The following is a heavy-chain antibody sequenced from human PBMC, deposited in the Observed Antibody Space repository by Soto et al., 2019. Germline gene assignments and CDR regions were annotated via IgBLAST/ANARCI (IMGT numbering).Heavy chain of an antibody. V-gene: IGHV4-59*01. Sequence: SWIMQTPGKGLEWIGYIYYSGSTNYNPSLKSRVTMSVDTSKNQFSLKLSSVTAADTSFYYCARDGTTYNCFDICGQAPLV. CDR3: ARDGTTYNCFDI. CDR2: IYYSGST. D-gene: IGHD1-26*01. J-gene: IGHJ5*02.